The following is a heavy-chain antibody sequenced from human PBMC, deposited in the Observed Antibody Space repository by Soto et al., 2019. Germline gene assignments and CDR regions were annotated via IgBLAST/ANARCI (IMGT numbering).Heavy chain of an antibody. V-gene: IGHV1-69*13. CDR1: GGTFSSYA. D-gene: IGHD3-22*01. Sequence: SVKFSCTSSGGTFSSYAISWVRQAPGQGLEWMGGIIPIFGTANYAQKFQGRVTITADESTSTAYMELSSLRSEDTAVYYCARASARMIVTGDDFDTWGQRTRVTV. CDR2: IIPIFGTA. J-gene: IGHJ3*02. CDR3: ARASARMIVTGDDFDT.